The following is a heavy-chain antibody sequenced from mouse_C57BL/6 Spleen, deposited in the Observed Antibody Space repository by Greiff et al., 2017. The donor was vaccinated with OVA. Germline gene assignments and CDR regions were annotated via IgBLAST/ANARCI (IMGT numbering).Heavy chain of an antibody. J-gene: IGHJ2*01. D-gene: IGHD1-1*01. Sequence: QVQLKQSGPELVKPGASVKISCKASGYAFSSSWMNWVKQRPGKGLEWIGRIYPGDGDTNYNGKFKGKATLTADKSSSTAYLQLSSLTSEDSAVYFCARPFTTVYYFGYWGQGTTLTVAS. V-gene: IGHV1-82*01. CDR2: IYPGDGDT. CDR1: GYAFSSSW. CDR3: ARPFTTVYYFGY.